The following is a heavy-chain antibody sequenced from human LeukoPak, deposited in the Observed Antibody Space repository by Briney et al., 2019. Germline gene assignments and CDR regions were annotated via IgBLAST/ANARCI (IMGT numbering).Heavy chain of an antibody. CDR1: GFTFSSYA. CDR3: ARVVVPAAMLSGWDY. J-gene: IGHJ4*02. D-gene: IGHD2-2*01. Sequence: GRSLRLSCAASGFTFSSYAMHWVRQAPGKGLEWVAVISYDGSSKYYADSVKGRFTISRDNSKNTLYLQMNSLRAEDTAVYYCARVVVPAAMLSGWDYWGQGTLVTVSS. CDR2: ISYDGSSK. V-gene: IGHV3-30-3*01.